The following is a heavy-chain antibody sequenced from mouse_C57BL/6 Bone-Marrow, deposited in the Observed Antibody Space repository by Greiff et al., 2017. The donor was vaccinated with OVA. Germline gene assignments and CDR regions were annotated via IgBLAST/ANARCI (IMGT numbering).Heavy chain of an antibody. J-gene: IGHJ2*01. CDR2: ILPGSGCT. CDR3: ARWGIYYVYFDY. D-gene: IGHD2-1*01. CDR1: GYTFTGYW. V-gene: IGHV1-9*01. Sequence: LMESGAELMKPGASVKLSCKATGYTFTGYWIEWVKQRPGHGLEWIGEILPGSGCTNYNEKFKGKATFTADTSSNTAYMQLSSLTTEDSAIYYCARWGIYYVYFDYWGQGTTLTVSS.